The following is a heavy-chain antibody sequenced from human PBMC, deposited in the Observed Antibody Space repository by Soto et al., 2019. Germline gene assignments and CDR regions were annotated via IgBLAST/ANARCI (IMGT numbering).Heavy chain of an antibody. D-gene: IGHD3-22*01. CDR2: INSDGSST. J-gene: IGHJ4*02. V-gene: IGHV3-74*01. Sequence: EVQLVESGGGLVQPGGSLRLSCAASGFTFSSYWMHWVRQAPGKGLVWVSRINSDGSSTSYADSVKGRFTISRDNAKNTLYVQMNSLRCEDTAVYYCASGGSDYYDGSGYALWGQGTLVTVSS. CDR3: ASGGSDYYDGSGYAL. CDR1: GFTFSSYW.